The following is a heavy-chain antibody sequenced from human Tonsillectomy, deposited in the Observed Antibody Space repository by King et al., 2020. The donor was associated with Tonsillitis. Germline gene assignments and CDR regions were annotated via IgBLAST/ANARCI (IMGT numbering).Heavy chain of an antibody. CDR3: ARHGRLVNPTTTETNFYFDL. CDR2: IYVDDSDT. Sequence: EVQLVQSGAEVKKPGESLKISCQGSGYSFSYYWIGWVRQMPGKGLEWMGIIYVDDSDTRYGPSFQGQVTISVDKSINTAYLQVRSLEASDTAMYYCARHGRLVNPTTTETNFYFDLWGRGTLVTVSS. CDR1: GYSFSYYW. V-gene: IGHV5-51*01. D-gene: IGHD1-14*01. J-gene: IGHJ2*01.